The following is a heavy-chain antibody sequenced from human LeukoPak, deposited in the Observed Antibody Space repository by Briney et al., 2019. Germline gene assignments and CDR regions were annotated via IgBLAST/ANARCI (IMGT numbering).Heavy chain of an antibody. J-gene: IGHJ3*02. CDR3: ARGETFTFGGVIVESAFDI. CDR2: IYTVGST. D-gene: IGHD3-16*02. Sequence: GGSLRLSCAASGFTVSSNYMNWVRQAPGKGLEWVSVIYTVGSTYYADSVKGRFTISRDNSKNTLYLQMNSLRAEDTAVYYCARGETFTFGGVIVESAFDIWGQGTMVTVSS. CDR1: GFTVSSNY. V-gene: IGHV3-66*01.